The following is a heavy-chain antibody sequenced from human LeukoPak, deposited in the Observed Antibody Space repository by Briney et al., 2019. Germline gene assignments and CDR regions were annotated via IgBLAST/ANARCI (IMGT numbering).Heavy chain of an antibody. CDR3: ARGGGDSSGYWASYYYYGMDV. CDR1: GGTFISYA. CDR2: IIPILGIA. J-gene: IGHJ6*02. D-gene: IGHD3-22*01. V-gene: IGHV1-69*10. Sequence: SVKVSCKASGGTFISYAISWVRRAPGQGREGMGGIIPILGIANYAQKFQRRVTITADKSTSTAYMELSSLRSDDTAVYYCARGGGDSSGYWASYYYYGMDVWGQGTTVTVSS.